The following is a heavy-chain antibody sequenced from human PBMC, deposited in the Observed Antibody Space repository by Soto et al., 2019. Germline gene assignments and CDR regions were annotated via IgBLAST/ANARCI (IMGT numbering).Heavy chain of an antibody. CDR1: GGSISSYY. CDR3: ARVARSGWTYDAFDI. CDR2: IYYSGST. J-gene: IGHJ3*02. Sequence: QVQLQESGPGLVKPSETLSLTCTVSGGSISSYYWSWIRQPPGKGLEWIGYIYYSGSTNYNPSLKGRVTISVDTSKNQFSLKLSSVTAADTAVYYCARVARSGWTYDAFDIWGQGTMVTVSS. D-gene: IGHD6-19*01. V-gene: IGHV4-59*01.